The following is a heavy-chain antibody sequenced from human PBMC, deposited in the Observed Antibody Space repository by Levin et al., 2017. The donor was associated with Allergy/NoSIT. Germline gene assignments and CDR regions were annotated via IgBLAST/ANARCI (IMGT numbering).Heavy chain of an antibody. V-gene: IGHV1-3*02. CDR1: GYTFTDYP. D-gene: IGHD6-13*01. Sequence: GESLKISCKASGYTFTDYPIHWVRQAPGQRLEWMGCDNGAYRHTEYSRAFEGRVSFIRDTSARIAYMELNSLRSEDMAVYYCARGQDRGSWIIDHWGQGTLVTVSS. J-gene: IGHJ4*02. CDR2: DNGAYRHT. CDR3: ARGQDRGSWIIDH.